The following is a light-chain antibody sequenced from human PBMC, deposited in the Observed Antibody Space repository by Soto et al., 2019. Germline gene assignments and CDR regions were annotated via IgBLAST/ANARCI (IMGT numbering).Light chain of an antibody. Sequence: IQMTQSPSSLSASVGDRVTITCRASQGIINYLAWYQQRPGKVPKLLIYTASILQSGVPSRFSGRGSGPDFTLTISSLQPEDVATYYCQKYNSAPWTFGQGTKVEIK. V-gene: IGKV1-27*01. CDR2: TAS. CDR3: QKYNSAPWT. J-gene: IGKJ1*01. CDR1: QGIINY.